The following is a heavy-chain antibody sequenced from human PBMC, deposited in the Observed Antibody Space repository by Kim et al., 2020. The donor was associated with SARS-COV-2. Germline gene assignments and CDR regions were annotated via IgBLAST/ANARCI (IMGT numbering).Heavy chain of an antibody. D-gene: IGHD3-10*01. Sequence: GESLKISCKGSGYSFTSYWIGWVRQMPGKGLEWMGIIYPGDSDTRYSPSFQGQVTISADKSISTAYLQWSSLKASDTAMYYCARCYGSGSYWSCRFDPWGQGTLVTVSS. J-gene: IGHJ5*02. CDR1: GYSFTSYW. V-gene: IGHV5-51*01. CDR3: ARCYGSGSYWSCRFDP. CDR2: IYPGDSDT.